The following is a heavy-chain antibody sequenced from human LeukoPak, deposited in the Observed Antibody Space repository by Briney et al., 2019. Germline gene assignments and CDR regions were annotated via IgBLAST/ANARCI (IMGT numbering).Heavy chain of an antibody. V-gene: IGHV1-2*02. Sequence: ASVKVSCKASGYTFTGYYMHWVRQAPGQGLEWMGWINPNSGGTNYAQKFQGRVTMTRDTSISTAYMELSRLRSDDTAVYYCARGVRTSITMIVVVMEGYAFDIWGQGTMVTVSS. D-gene: IGHD3-22*01. CDR2: INPNSGGT. CDR3: ARGVRTSITMIVVVMEGYAFDI. CDR1: GYTFTGYY. J-gene: IGHJ3*02.